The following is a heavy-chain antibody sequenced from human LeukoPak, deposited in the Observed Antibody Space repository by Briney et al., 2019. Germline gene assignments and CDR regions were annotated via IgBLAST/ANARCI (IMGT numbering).Heavy chain of an antibody. J-gene: IGHJ5*02. CDR1: GFTFSSYA. CDR3: AKSSGRNYDFWSGYYIGWFDP. D-gene: IGHD3-3*01. V-gene: IGHV3-23*01. CDR2: ISGSGGST. Sequence: AGGSLRLSCAASGFTFSSYAMSWVRQAPGKGLEWVSAISGSGGSTYYADSVKGRFTISRDNSKNTLYLQMNSLRAEDTAVYYCAKSSGRNYDFWSGYYIGWFDPWGQGTLVTVSS.